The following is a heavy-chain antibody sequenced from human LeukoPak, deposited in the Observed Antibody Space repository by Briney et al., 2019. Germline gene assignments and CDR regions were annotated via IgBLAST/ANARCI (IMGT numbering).Heavy chain of an antibody. Sequence: SETLSLTCTVSGGSISSSSYYWGWIRQPPGKGLEWIGSIYYSGSTYYNPSLKSRVTISVDTSKNQFSLKLSSVTAADTAVYYCAWTGIVGATNIDCWGQGTLVTVSS. CDR1: GGSISSSSYY. V-gene: IGHV4-39*07. CDR2: IYYSGST. D-gene: IGHD1-26*01. CDR3: AWTGIVGATNIDC. J-gene: IGHJ4*02.